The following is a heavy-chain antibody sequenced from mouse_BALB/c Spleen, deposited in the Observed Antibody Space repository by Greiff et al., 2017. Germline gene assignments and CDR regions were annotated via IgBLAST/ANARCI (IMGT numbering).Heavy chain of an antibody. CDR3: TRSTVYYAMDY. CDR2: INPSNGGT. V-gene: IGHV1S81*02. CDR1: GYTFTSYY. Sequence: QVQLQQSGAELVKPGASVKLSCKASGYTFTSYYMYWVKQRPGQGLEWIGEINPSNGGTNFNEKFKSKATLTVDKSSSTAYMQLSSLTSEDSAVYYCTRSTVYYAMDYWGQGTSVTVSS. J-gene: IGHJ4*01.